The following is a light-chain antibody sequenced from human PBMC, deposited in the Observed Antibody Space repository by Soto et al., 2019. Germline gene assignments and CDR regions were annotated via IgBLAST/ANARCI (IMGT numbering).Light chain of an antibody. V-gene: IGLV2-14*03. CDR3: SSYRSGSTLV. CDR2: DVN. J-gene: IGLJ2*01. CDR1: SSDVGGSNY. Sequence: QSALTQPASVSGSPGQSITISCTGTSSDVGGSNYVSWYQQHPGKAPKLIIYDVNNRPSGNSNRFSGSKSGNTASLTISGLQAEDEADYYCSSYRSGSTLVFGGGTKLTVL.